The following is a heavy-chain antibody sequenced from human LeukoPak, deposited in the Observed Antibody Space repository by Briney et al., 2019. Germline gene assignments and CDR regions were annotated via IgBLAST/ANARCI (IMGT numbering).Heavy chain of an antibody. CDR3: AKDFRIVVVVAATTADDY. V-gene: IGHV3-23*01. CDR2: ISGSGGST. J-gene: IGHJ4*02. Sequence: PGGSLRLSCAASGFTFSSYAMSWVRQAPGKGLEWVSAISGSGGSTYYADSVKGRFTISRDNSKNTLYLQMNSLRAEDTAVYYCAKDFRIVVVVAATTADDYWGQRTLVTVSS. CDR1: GFTFSSYA. D-gene: IGHD2-15*01.